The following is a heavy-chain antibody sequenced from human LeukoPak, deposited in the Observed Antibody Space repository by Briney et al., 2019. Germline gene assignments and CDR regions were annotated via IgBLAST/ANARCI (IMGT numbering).Heavy chain of an antibody. CDR3: ATDLHYYVAMDV. V-gene: IGHV3-23*03. Sequence: ALGSLRLSCAPSGVTPCGFATGWGCRGPREGQEWGSSICSDNKTHYSESVQGRFAISRDNSQSTVFLQMNSPRAEDTALYYCATDLHYYVAMDVWGQGTAVTVSS. CDR1: GVTPCGFA. CDR2: ICSDNKT. D-gene: IGHD3-10*02. J-gene: IGHJ6*02.